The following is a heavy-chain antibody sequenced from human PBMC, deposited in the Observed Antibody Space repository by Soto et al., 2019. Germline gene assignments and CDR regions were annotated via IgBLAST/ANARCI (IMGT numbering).Heavy chain of an antibody. V-gene: IGHV4-31*03. J-gene: IGHJ6*02. CDR2: IYYSGST. CDR1: GGSISSGGYY. CDR3: ARSIAARRHLPYGMDV. D-gene: IGHD6-6*01. Sequence: SETLSLTCTVSGGSISSGGYYWSWIRQHPGKGLEWIGYIYYSGSTYYNPSLKSRVTISVDTSKNQFFLKLSSVTAADTAVYYCARSIAARRHLPYGMDVWGQGTTVTVSS.